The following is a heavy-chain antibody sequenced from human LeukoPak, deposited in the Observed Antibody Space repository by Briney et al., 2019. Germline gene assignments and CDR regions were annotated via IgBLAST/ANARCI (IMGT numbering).Heavy chain of an antibody. CDR2: FDPEDGET. Sequence: ASVKVSCKASGYTFTSYYMHWVRQAPGKGLEWMGGFDPEDGETIYAQKFQGRVTMTEDTSTDTAYMELSSLRSEDTAVYYCASQVLTGDPLCMDVWGQGTTVTVSS. D-gene: IGHD7-27*01. CDR1: GYTFTSYY. V-gene: IGHV1-24*01. J-gene: IGHJ6*02. CDR3: ASQVLTGDPLCMDV.